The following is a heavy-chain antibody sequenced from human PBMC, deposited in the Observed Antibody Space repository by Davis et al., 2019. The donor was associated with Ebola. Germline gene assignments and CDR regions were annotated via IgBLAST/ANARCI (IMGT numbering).Heavy chain of an antibody. Sequence: GGSLRLSCKGSGSSFTSYWIGWVRQMPGKGLEWMGIIYPGDSDTRYSPSFQGQVTISADKSISTAYLQWSSLKASDTAMYYCARQGGIQQLPGYYYGMDVWGQGTTVTVSS. CDR1: GSSFTSYW. V-gene: IGHV5-51*01. J-gene: IGHJ6*02. CDR3: ARQGGIQQLPGYYYGMDV. D-gene: IGHD5-18*01. CDR2: IYPGDSDT.